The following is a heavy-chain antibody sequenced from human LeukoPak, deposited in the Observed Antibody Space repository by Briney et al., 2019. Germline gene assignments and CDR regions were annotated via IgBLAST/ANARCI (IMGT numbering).Heavy chain of an antibody. D-gene: IGHD2-15*01. CDR3: ARDGNGSSSYYYYYMDV. CDR1: GGSISSYY. V-gene: IGHV4-59*01. CDR2: IYYSGST. J-gene: IGHJ6*03. Sequence: PSETLSLTCTVSGGSISSYYWSWIRQPPGKGLEWIGYIYYSGSTNYNPSLKSRVTISVDTSKNQFSLKLSSVTAADTAVYYCARDGNGSSSYYYYYMDVWGKGTTVTVSS.